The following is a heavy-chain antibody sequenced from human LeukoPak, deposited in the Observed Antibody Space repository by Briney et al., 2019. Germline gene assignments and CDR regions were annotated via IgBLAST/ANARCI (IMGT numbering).Heavy chain of an antibody. D-gene: IGHD3-22*01. CDR3: ARDRALYDSRRGYYYTEDDY. V-gene: IGHV3-7*01. J-gene: IGHJ4*02. Sequence: PGGSLRLSCAASGFTFSSYWMSWVRQAPGKGLGWVANINQDGSEKYYVDSVKGRFTISRDNAKSSLYLQMNSLRVDDTAVYYCARDRALYDSRRGYYYTEDDYWGQGTLVTVSS. CDR2: INQDGSEK. CDR1: GFTFSSYW.